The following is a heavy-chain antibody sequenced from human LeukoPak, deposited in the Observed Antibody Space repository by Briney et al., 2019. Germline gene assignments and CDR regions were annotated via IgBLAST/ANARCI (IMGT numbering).Heavy chain of an antibody. V-gene: IGHV1-3*04. CDR2: INTGNGDT. Sequence: ASVKVSCKASGYTFTNYAVNWMRQAPGQRLEWMGWINTGNGDTKFSQNCQARVTITRDESTSTAYMELSSLRSEDTAIYYCASPVKYYDTWSGYPPFDYWGQGTLVTVSS. J-gene: IGHJ4*02. D-gene: IGHD3-3*01. CDR3: ASPVKYYDTWSGYPPFDY. CDR1: GYTFTNYA.